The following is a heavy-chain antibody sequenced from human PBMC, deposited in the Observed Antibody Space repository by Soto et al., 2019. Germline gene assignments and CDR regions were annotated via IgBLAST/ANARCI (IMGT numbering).Heavy chain of an antibody. J-gene: IGHJ6*02. CDR2: ISGSGSTI. CDR3: ARVGCSSTSCSNYYYGLDV. Sequence: LRLSCAASGFTFSSYEMNWVRQAPGKGLEWVSYISGSGSTIYYADSVKGRFTISRDNAKNSLYLQMNSLRAEDTAVYYCARVGCSSTSCSNYYYGLDVWGRGATVTVSS. V-gene: IGHV3-48*03. CDR1: GFTFSSYE. D-gene: IGHD2-2*01.